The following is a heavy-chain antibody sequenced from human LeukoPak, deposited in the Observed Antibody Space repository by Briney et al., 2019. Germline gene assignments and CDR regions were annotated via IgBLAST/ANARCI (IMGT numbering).Heavy chain of an antibody. D-gene: IGHD5-24*01. J-gene: IGHJ5*02. CDR1: GYTFTSYG. CDR2: ISAYNGNT. Sequence: ASVKVSCKASGYTFTSYGISWVRQAPGQGLEWMGWISAYNGNTNYAQKLQGRVTMTTDTSTSTAYMELSSLRSEDTAVYYCARDNSVRDEAWWFNPWGQGTLVTVSS. V-gene: IGHV1-18*01. CDR3: ARDNSVRDEAWWFNP.